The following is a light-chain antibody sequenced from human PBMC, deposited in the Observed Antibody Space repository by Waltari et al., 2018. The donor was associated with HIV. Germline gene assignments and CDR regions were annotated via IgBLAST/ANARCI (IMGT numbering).Light chain of an antibody. J-gene: IGLJ2*01. CDR3: ASHAGSKDV. V-gene: IGLV2-8*01. Sequence: QSALTQPPSASGSPGQSVTISCTGTSSDVGAYNYVSWFQQHPGKAPKLMIYDVTKRPSGVPVRFSGSKSGNTASLTVSGLQAEDGADYYCASHAGSKDVFGGGTRLTVL. CDR2: DVT. CDR1: SSDVGAYNY.